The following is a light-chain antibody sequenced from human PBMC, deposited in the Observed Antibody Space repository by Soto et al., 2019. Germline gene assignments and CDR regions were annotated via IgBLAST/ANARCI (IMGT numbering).Light chain of an antibody. Sequence: EIVVTQSPVTLSVSPGERATLSCRASQSVSSNLAWYQQKPGQAPRLLIYGASTRATGVPARFSGSGSGTEFTLTISSLQSEDFAVYYCHQYNNWPPWTFGQGTKVEIK. V-gene: IGKV3-15*01. CDR1: QSVSSN. CDR3: HQYNNWPPWT. CDR2: GAS. J-gene: IGKJ1*01.